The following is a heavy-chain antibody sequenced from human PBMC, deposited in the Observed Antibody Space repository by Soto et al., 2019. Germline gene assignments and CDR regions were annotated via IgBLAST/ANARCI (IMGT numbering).Heavy chain of an antibody. D-gene: IGHD3-10*01. Sequence: QVQLVQSGAEVKKPGASVKVSCKASGYSFTSHGISWVRQAPGQGLEWMGWISANSGDTNYAQKLQGRVTVTTDTSPSTASMELRSLRSEDTPVYSCARMVRGSNIAYFLYIGVWAKGSTVTVSS. CDR2: ISANSGDT. V-gene: IGHV1-18*01. CDR1: GYSFTSHG. J-gene: IGHJ6*03. CDR3: ARMVRGSNIAYFLYIGV.